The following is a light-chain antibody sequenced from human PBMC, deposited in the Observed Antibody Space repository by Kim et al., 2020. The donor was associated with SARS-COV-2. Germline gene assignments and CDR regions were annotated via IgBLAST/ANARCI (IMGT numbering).Light chain of an antibody. J-gene: IGLJ2*01. CDR3: GTWDSSLSAVV. CDR2: DNN. V-gene: IGLV1-51*01. CDR1: SSNIGKNY. Sequence: GQKVTTSCPGSSSNIGKNYVSWYQQLPKTAPKLLIYDNNERPSGIPDRFSGSKSGTPATLGITGLQTGDEADYYCGTWDSSLSAVVFGGGTQLTVL.